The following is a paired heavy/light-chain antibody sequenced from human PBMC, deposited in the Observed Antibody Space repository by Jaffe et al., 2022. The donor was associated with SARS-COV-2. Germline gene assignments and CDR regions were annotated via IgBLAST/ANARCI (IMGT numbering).Heavy chain of an antibody. CDR1: GFSLSSYW. J-gene: IGHJ3*02. V-gene: IGHV3-74*01. CDR3: ARSYFYGSGYGFDI. D-gene: IGHD3-10*01. Sequence: EVQLVESGGGLVQPGGSLRLSCAASGFSLSSYWMDWVRQAPGKGLVWVSRMNSDETTTTYADSVKGRFTISRDNAKNTLHLQMNSLRGEDTAVYYCARSYFYGSGYGFDIWGQGTMVTVSS. CDR2: MNSDETTT.
Light chain of an antibody. CDR3: AAWDDSLNGWV. J-gene: IGLJ3*02. CDR1: ISNTGRKT. V-gene: IGLV1-44*01. CDR2: SNS. Sequence: QSVLTQPPSASGTPGQRVIISCSGSISNTGRKTVTWYQQLPGTAPKLLIYSNSQRPSGVPDRFSGSKSGTSASLAISGLQSEDEADYYCAAWDDSLNGWVFGGGTKLTVL.